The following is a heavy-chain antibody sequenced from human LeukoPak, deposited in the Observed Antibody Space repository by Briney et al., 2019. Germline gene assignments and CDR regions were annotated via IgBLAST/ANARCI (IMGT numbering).Heavy chain of an antibody. CDR3: ARDFVVVAAATSLDY. V-gene: IGHV3-21*01. Sequence: GSLRLSCAASGFTFSSYSMNWVRQAPGKGLEWVSSISSNSAYIYYADSVKGRFTISRDNAKNSLYLQLNSLSAEDTAVYYCARDFVVVAAATSLDYWGQGTLVTVSS. CDR1: GFTFSSYS. CDR2: ISSNSAYI. J-gene: IGHJ4*02. D-gene: IGHD2-2*01.